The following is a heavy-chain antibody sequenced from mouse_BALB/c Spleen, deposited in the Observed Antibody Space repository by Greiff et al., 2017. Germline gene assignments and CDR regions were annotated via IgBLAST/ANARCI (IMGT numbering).Heavy chain of an antibody. D-gene: IGHD1-1*01. CDR3: ARDRGSRFAY. J-gene: IGHJ3*01. Sequence: VQLQQSGPGLVKPSQSLSLTCSVTGYSITSGYYWNWIRQFPGNKLEWMGYISYDGSNNYNPSLKNRISITRDTSKNQFFLKLNSVTTEDTATYYCARDRGSRFAYWGQGTLVTVSA. V-gene: IGHV3-6*02. CDR2: ISYDGSN. CDR1: GYSITSGYY.